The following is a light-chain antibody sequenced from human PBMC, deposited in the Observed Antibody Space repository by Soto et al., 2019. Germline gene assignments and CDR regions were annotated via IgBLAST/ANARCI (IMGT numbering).Light chain of an antibody. CDR2: GAS. V-gene: IGKV1-33*01. J-gene: IGKJ5*01. CDR3: HQYDSVLT. Sequence: IQMNQSPSSLSATVGDRVTITCQASQDITNYLNWYQQKPGKAPNLLIYGASNLETGVQSRFSGSGSGTDFTFTISSLQAEDIGTYFCHQYDSVLTFGQGTRLEIK. CDR1: QDITNY.